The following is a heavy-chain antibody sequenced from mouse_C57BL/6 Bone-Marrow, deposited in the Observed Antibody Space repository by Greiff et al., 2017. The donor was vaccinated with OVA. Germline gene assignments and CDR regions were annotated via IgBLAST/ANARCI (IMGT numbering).Heavy chain of an antibody. CDR1: GFTFSSYA. CDR2: ISDGGSYT. D-gene: IGHD1-1*01. J-gene: IGHJ1*03. CDR3: ARDGFYGREGYFDV. Sequence: DVKLQESGGGLVKPGGSLKLSCAASGFTFSSYAMSWVRQTPEKRLEWVATISDGGSYTYYPDNVKGRFTISRDHAKNNLYLQMSHLKSEDTAMYYCARDGFYGREGYFDVWGTGTTVTVSS. V-gene: IGHV5-4*01.